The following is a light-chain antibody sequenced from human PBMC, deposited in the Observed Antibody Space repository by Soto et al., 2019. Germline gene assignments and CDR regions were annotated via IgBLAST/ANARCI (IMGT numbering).Light chain of an antibody. V-gene: IGKV3-20*01. J-gene: IGKJ3*01. CDR3: QQYGTSLFS. CDR2: GTS. CDR1: QSVSSSY. Sequence: EIVLTQSPGTLSLSPWERATPSCRASQSVSSSYLAWYQQKPGQAPRLLIYGTSSRATGIPDRFSGSGSGTDFTLTISRLEPEDFAVYYCQQYGTSLFSFGPGTKVDIK.